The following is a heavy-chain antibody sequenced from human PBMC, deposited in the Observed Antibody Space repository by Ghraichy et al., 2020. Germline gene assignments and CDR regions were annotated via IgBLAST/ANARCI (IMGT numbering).Heavy chain of an antibody. V-gene: IGHV4-4*07. CDR3: ARHSAWDAFDI. J-gene: IGHJ3*02. CDR2: IYSSGST. Sequence: SETLSLTCTVSGGSISTYYWSWIRQPAGKGLEWIGRIYSSGSTYYRPSLKSRLTMSVDTSKNQISLKLSSVNAADTAVYYCARHSAWDAFDIWGQGTMVTVSS. CDR1: GGSISTYY.